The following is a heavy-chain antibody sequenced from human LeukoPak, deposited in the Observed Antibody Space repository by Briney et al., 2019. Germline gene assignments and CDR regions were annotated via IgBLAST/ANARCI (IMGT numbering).Heavy chain of an antibody. J-gene: IGHJ4*02. CDR2: IKTDGSST. CDR3: ARDFMYSISCAGC. CDR1: GFTFSSYW. D-gene: IGHD6-13*01. V-gene: IGHV3-74*01. Sequence: GGSLRLSCPASGFTFSSYWMHWVRQVPGKGLMWVSRIKTDGSSTSYADSVKGRFTISRDNAKNTLYLQMNSLRVEDTAVYYCARDFMYSISCAGCWGQGTLVIVSS.